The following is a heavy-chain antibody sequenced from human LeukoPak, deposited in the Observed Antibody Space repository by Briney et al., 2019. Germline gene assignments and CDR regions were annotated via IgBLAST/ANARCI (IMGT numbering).Heavy chain of an antibody. CDR3: ARVHDVWSGSRRDDALDI. V-gene: IGHV3-53*01. CDR2: IYTGGST. J-gene: IGHJ3*02. D-gene: IGHD3-3*01. CDR1: GFAVSTNF. Sequence: GGSLRLSCAVSGFAVSTNFMSWVRQAPGKGLECVSLIYTGGSTYSAASVKGRFTISRENSKNTLYLQMNSMRAEDTAVYYCARVHDVWSGSRRDDALDIWGQGTLGTVSS.